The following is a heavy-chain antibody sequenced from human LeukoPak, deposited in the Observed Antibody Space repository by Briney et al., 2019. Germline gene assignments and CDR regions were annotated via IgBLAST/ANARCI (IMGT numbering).Heavy chain of an antibody. CDR1: GFTFSSYS. CDR2: ISSSSTYI. V-gene: IGHV3-21*01. J-gene: IGHJ4*02. CDR3: ARDRGSSSWYYFDY. Sequence: PGGSLRLSCAASGFTFSSYSMNWVRQAPGKGLEWVSFISSSSTYIYYADSVKGRFSISRDNDKNSLYLQMNSLRAEDTAVYYCARDRGSSSWYYFDYWGQGTLVTVSS. D-gene: IGHD6-13*01.